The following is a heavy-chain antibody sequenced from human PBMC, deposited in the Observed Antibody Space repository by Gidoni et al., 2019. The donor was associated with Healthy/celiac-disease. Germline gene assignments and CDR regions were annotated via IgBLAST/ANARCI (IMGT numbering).Heavy chain of an antibody. CDR1: GFPFSSYS. CDR2: ISSSSSYI. CDR3: ARGVDTAMDFYYYYYMDV. V-gene: IGHV3-21*01. Sequence: EVQLVESGGGLVKPGGSLRLSCAASGFPFSSYSMNWVRQAPGKGLEWVSSISSSSSYIYYADSVKGRFTISRDNAKNSLYLQMNSLRAEDTAVYYCARGVDTAMDFYYYYYMDVWGKGTTVTVSS. D-gene: IGHD5-18*01. J-gene: IGHJ6*03.